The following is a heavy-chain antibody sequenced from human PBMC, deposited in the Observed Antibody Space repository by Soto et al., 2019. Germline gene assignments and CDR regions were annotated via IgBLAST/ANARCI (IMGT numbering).Heavy chain of an antibody. CDR1: GFTFSNSA. CDR3: AKVRVGIDVDFDY. CDR2: IRDSDSGGST. V-gene: IGHV3-23*01. D-gene: IGHD2-21*01. J-gene: IGHJ4*02. Sequence: GGALRLCCAASGFTFSNSAMTWVRQAPAKGLEWVSTIRDSDSGGSTFYADSVKGRFTISRDDSKNTLYLQMSSLRAEDTAMYYCAKVRVGIDVDFDYWGQGALVTVSS.